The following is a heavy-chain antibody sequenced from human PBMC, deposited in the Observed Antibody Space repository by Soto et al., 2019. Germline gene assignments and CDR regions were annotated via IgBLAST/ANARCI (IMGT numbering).Heavy chain of an antibody. CDR3: AKGARATRYYNYLYGADV. D-gene: IGHD3-3*01. CDR1: GGTLSPYL. V-gene: IGHV4-59*13. J-gene: IGHJ6*02. Sequence: SETLSLTCSVSGGTLSPYLWPLVRQAPGNGLECIWYISYSASANYNPSLKSRLAILLSTSKKYVYLKLRSATAADTAVYYCAKGARATRYYNYLYGADVWGQGSRVNVCS. CDR2: ISYSASA.